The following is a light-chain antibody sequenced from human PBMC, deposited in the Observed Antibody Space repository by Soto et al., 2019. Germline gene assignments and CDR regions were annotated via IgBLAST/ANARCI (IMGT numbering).Light chain of an antibody. J-gene: IGKJ1*01. CDR2: DVS. Sequence: DIQMTQSPSTLSASVGDRVTITCRASQSLSSWLAWYQQKPGKAPKLLIYDVSSLESEVPLRFSGRGSGTEYPLTISSRDHDNFATIYCQQYNSYLRTFGQGTKVEIK. CDR1: QSLSSW. CDR3: QQYNSYLRT. V-gene: IGKV1-5*01.